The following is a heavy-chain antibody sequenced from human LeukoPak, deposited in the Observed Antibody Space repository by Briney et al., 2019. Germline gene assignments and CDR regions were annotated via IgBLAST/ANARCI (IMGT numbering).Heavy chain of an antibody. CDR2: ISWNSGSI. CDR3: AKDFSPDYYGSGSYSDY. J-gene: IGHJ4*02. CDR1: GFTFDDYA. D-gene: IGHD3-10*01. Sequence: GRSLRLSCAASGFTFDDYAMHWVRHAPGKGLEWVSGISWNSGSIGYADSVKVRFTISGDNAKNSLYLQMNSLRAEDTALYYCAKDFSPDYYGSGSYSDYWGQGTLVTVSS. V-gene: IGHV3-9*01.